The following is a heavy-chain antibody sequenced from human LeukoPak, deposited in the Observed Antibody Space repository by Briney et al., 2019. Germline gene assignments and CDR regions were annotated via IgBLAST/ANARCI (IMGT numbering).Heavy chain of an antibody. J-gene: IGHJ4*02. CDR1: GGTFSNYA. D-gene: IGHD3-22*01. CDR3: ARGGEANYYYTSGYYFYYY. Sequence: ASVKVSCKASGGTFSNYAISWVRQAPGQGLEWMGRIIPIFGTTNYAQTFQGRVTITTDESTSTAYMELSSLKSEDTAVYYCARGGEANYYYTSGYYFYYYWGQGTLVTVSS. V-gene: IGHV1-69*05. CDR2: IIPIFGTT.